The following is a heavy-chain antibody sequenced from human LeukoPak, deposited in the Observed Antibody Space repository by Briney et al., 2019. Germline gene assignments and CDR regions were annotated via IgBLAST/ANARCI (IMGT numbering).Heavy chain of an antibody. CDR3: ARGPHLSYCSSTSCFPHWRSAYIDY. Sequence: GGSLRLSCAASGFTFSSYAMHWVRQAPGKGLEWVAVISYDGSNKYYADSVKGRFTISRDNSKNTLYLQMNSLRAEDTAVYYCARGPHLSYCSSTSCFPHWRSAYIDYWGQGTLVTVSS. CDR1: GFTFSSYA. J-gene: IGHJ4*02. V-gene: IGHV3-30-3*01. D-gene: IGHD2-2*01. CDR2: ISYDGSNK.